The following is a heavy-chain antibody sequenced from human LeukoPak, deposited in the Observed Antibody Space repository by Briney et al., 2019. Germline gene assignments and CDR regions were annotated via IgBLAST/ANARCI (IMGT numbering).Heavy chain of an antibody. Sequence: SETLSLTCTVSGGSISSYYWSWIRQPPGKGLEWIGYIYYSGSTNYNPSLKSRVTISVDTSKNQFSLKLSSVTAADTAVYYCAREPLVVPAPWFGDQGYYFDYWGQGTLVTVSS. D-gene: IGHD2-2*01. CDR3: AREPLVVPAPWFGDQGYYFDY. CDR1: GGSISSYY. J-gene: IGHJ4*02. V-gene: IGHV4-59*01. CDR2: IYYSGST.